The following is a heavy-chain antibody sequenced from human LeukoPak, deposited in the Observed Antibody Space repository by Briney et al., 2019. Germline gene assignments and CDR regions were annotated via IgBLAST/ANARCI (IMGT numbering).Heavy chain of an antibody. CDR3: ATRSPLYYYDSSVVDN. J-gene: IGHJ4*02. V-gene: IGHV4-34*01. CDR2: INHSGST. Sequence: SETLSLTCAVYGGSFSGYYWSWIRQPPGKGLEWIGEINHSGSTNYNPSLKSRVTISVKTSKNQFSLRLSSVTAADTAVYYCATRSPLYYYDSSVVDNWGQGTLVTVSS. D-gene: IGHD3-22*01. CDR1: GGSFSGYY.